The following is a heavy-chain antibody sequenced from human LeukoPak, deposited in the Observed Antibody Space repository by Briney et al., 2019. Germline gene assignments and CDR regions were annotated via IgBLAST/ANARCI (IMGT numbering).Heavy chain of an antibody. CDR1: GFTFSSYG. D-gene: IGHD1-26*01. J-gene: IGHJ4*02. CDR3: AKPTSGDGSLLIDY. Sequence: GGSLRLSCAASGFTFSSYGMHWVRQAPGKGLEWVAVIWYDGSYTYYAESVKGRFTISRDNSRNTLYLQMSSLRAEDTAVYYCAKPTSGDGSLLIDYWGQGTLVTVSS. CDR2: IWYDGSYT. V-gene: IGHV3-33*03.